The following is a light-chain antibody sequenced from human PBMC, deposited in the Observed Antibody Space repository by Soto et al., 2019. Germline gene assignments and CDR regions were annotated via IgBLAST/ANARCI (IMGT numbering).Light chain of an antibody. CDR1: SCDVGSYNR. J-gene: IGLJ1*01. Sequence: QSALTQPASVSGSPGQSITISCTGTSCDVGSYNRVSCYQQHPGKAPKLMIYEVTNRPSGVSHRFSVSKSGNTASLSLSRLQAEDEAEYYCSSYTNVNTLACVFGTGTKLTVL. CDR3: SSYTNVNTLACV. V-gene: IGLV2-14*01. CDR2: EVT.